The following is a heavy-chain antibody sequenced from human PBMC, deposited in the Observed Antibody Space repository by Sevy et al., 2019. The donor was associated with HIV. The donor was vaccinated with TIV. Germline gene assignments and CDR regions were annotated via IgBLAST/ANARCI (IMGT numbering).Heavy chain of an antibody. CDR3: ARDSGNYHYYFDY. CDR2: IQYSGTT. V-gene: IGHV4-61*01. CDR1: GGSISGGNYF. D-gene: IGHD1-26*01. Sequence: WETLSLTWTVSGGSISGGNYFWSWIRQSPEKGLEWIGHIQYSGTTNYNPSLKSRVTISVDTSKNQFSLKLRSVTAADTAVYYCARDSGNYHYYFDYWGQGTLVTVSS. J-gene: IGHJ4*01.